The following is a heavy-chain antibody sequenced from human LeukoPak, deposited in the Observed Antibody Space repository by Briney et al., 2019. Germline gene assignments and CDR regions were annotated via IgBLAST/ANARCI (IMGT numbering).Heavy chain of an antibody. V-gene: IGHV4-34*01. Sequence: SETLSLTCAVYGGSFSGYYWSWIRQPPGKGLEWIGAINHSGSTNYNPSLKSRVTISVDTSKNQFSLKLSSVTAADTAVYYCARELRAAAARYGANWFDPWGQGTLVTVSS. CDR2: INHSGST. CDR3: ARELRAAAARYGANWFDP. J-gene: IGHJ5*02. CDR1: GGSFSGYY. D-gene: IGHD6-13*01.